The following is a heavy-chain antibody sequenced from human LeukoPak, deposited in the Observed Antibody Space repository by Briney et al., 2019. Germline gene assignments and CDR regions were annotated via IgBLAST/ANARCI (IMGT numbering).Heavy chain of an antibody. CDR3: ARGLPRGKYFQIDG. J-gene: IGHJ6*04. CDR1: GFTFSSFD. CDR2: IGTASDT. Sequence: PGGSLRLSCAASGFTFSSFDMHWVRQPTGQGLEWVSTIGTASDTYYPGSVEGRFTLSRDNAKNSLYLQMNSLTAGDTAVYYCARGLPRGKYFQIDGWGKGSTVTVCS. D-gene: IGHD1-1*01. V-gene: IGHV3-13*01.